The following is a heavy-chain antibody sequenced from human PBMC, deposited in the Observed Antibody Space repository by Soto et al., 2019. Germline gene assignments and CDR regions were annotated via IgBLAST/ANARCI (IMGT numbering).Heavy chain of an antibody. CDR3: ARGYDILTGSLGAFDI. CDR1: GYTFTSYG. D-gene: IGHD3-9*01. CDR2: ISAYNGNT. V-gene: IGHV1-18*01. Sequence: ASVKVSCKASGYTFTSYGISWVRQAPGQGLEWMGWISAYNGNTNYAQKLQGRVTMTTDTSTSTAYMELRSVRSDDTAVYYCARGYDILTGSLGAFDIWGQGTMVTVSS. J-gene: IGHJ3*02.